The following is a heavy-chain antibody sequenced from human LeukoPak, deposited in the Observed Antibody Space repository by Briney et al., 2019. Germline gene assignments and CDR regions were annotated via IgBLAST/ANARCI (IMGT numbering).Heavy chain of an antibody. J-gene: IGHJ4*02. CDR2: ISDSGNT. CDR1: GFTLSSYA. V-gene: IGHV3-23*01. Sequence: GGSLRLSCAASGFTLSSYAMSWVRQDPGKGLEWVSAISDSGNTYHADSVKGRFTISRDNSKNTLYLQMNSLRAEDTAVYYCAKDHSSGWPDCFDYWGQGALVTVSS. CDR3: AKDHSSGWPDCFDY. D-gene: IGHD6-19*01.